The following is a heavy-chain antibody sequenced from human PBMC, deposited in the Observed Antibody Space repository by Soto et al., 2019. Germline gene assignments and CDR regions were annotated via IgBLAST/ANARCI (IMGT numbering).Heavy chain of an antibody. CDR2: ISGSGGST. Sequence: EVQLLESGGGLVQPGGSLRLSCAASGFTFSSYAMSWVRQAPGKGLEWVSAISGSGGSTYYAVSVKGRITISRDNSKHTLYLQMNSLRAEDTAVYYCAKGQNTRWVEDIVVAPQYYWGQGTMVTVSS. CDR1: GFTFSSYA. D-gene: IGHD2-2*01. J-gene: IGHJ4*02. V-gene: IGHV3-23*01. CDR3: AKGQNTRWVEDIVVAPQYY.